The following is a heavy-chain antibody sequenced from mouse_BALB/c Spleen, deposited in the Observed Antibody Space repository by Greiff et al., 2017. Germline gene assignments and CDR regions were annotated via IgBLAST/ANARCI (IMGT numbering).Heavy chain of an antibody. Sequence: EVQRVESGGGLVQPGGSLKLSCAASGFTFSSYGMSWVRQTPDKRLELVATINSNGGSTYYPDSVKGRFTISRDNAKNTLYLQMSSLKSEDTAMYYCARDYDYEDAMDYWGQGTSVTVSS. J-gene: IGHJ4*01. D-gene: IGHD2-4*01. V-gene: IGHV5-6-3*01. CDR2: INSNGGST. CDR1: GFTFSSYG. CDR3: ARDYDYEDAMDY.